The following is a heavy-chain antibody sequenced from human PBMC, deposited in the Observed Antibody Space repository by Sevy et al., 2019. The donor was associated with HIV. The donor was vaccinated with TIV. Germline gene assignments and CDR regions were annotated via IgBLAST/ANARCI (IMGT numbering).Heavy chain of an antibody. CDR3: ARPRHYDFWSIDP. D-gene: IGHD3-3*01. CDR1: GYTFTTYG. J-gene: IGHJ5*02. CDR2: ISANTG. Sequence: ASVKVSCKASGYTFTTYGLSWVRQAPGQGLEWMGWISANTGARSLQDRITMTTDASTSTAYMEVRSLRSDDTAVYYCARPRHYDFWSIDPWGQGTLVTVSS. V-gene: IGHV1-18*04.